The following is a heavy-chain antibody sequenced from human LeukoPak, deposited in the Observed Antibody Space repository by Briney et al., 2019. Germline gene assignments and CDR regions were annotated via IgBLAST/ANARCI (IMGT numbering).Heavy chain of an antibody. Sequence: GGSLGLSCVAPGFTFNNYAMTWVRQAPGKGLEWVSSISGSGRNTYYADSVKGRFTISRDNSKNTVYLQLNSLRVDDTAVFYCAQSSGYNYAVSWGQGTLVAVSS. D-gene: IGHD5-18*01. CDR1: GFTFNNYA. CDR3: AQSSGYNYAVS. CDR2: ISGSGRNT. J-gene: IGHJ5*02. V-gene: IGHV3-23*01.